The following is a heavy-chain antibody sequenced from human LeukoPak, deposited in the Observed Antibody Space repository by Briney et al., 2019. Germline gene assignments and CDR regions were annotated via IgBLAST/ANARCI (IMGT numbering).Heavy chain of an antibody. D-gene: IGHD6-19*01. CDR1: GGSIIRYN. J-gene: IGHJ4*02. V-gene: IGHV4-4*07. CDR3: ARDFRGIAVAGDY. Sequence: SETLSLTRTVSGGSIIRYNWNWIRPPAAKGLEWIGRIYSSESINYNPSLKSRVTMSVDTSKNQFSLRLSSVTAADTAVYYCARDFRGIAVAGDYWGQGTLVTVSS. CDR2: IYSSESI.